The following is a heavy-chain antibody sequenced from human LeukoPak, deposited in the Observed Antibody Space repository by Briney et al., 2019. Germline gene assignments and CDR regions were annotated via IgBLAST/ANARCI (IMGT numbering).Heavy chain of an antibody. D-gene: IGHD3-10*01. CDR1: GFTFSDYY. CDR2: ISSSGSTI. Sequence: PGGSLRLSCAASGFTFSDYYMSWIRQAPGKGLEWVSYISSSGSTIYYADSVKGRFTTSRDNAKNSLYLQMNSLRAEDTAVYYCASPATYYGSGSYYYWGQGTLVTVSS. CDR3: ASPATYYGSGSYYY. V-gene: IGHV3-11*01. J-gene: IGHJ4*02.